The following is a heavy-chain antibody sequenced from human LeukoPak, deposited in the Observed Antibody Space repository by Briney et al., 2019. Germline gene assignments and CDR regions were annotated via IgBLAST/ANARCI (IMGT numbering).Heavy chain of an antibody. CDR1: GGSMSPYH. CDR3: ARAVSGCFDY. J-gene: IGHJ4*02. Sequence: SETLSLTCTVSGGSMSPYHWGWIRQPPGKGLEWTGYIYYSGSTNYNPSLQSRVTISVDTSKNQFSLKLSSVTAADTAIYYCARAVSGCFDYWGQGTLVTVSS. D-gene: IGHD6-19*01. CDR2: IYYSGST. V-gene: IGHV4-59*08.